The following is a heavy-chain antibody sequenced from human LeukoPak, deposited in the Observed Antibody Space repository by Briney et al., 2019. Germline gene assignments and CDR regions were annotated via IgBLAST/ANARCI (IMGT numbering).Heavy chain of an antibody. V-gene: IGHV3-21*01. J-gene: IGHJ3*02. D-gene: IGHD3-22*01. CDR1: GFTFSSYS. CDR3: ARERGITMIGDAFDI. CDR2: ISSSSSYI. Sequence: GGSLRLPCAASGFTFSSYSMNWVRQAPGKGLEWVSSISSSSSYIYYADSVKGRFTISRDNAKNSLYLQMNSLRAEDTAVYYCARERGITMIGDAFDIWGQGTMVTVSS.